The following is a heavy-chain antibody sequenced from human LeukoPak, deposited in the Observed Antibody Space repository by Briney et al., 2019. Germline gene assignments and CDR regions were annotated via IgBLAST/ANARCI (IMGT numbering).Heavy chain of an antibody. CDR1: GYSFATYW. CDR3: ARRQISATDTNWFDP. Sequence: GESLKISCKGSGYSFATYWIGWVRQMPGKGLGWIGIIYPGDSDTMYSPSFQGQVTISVDKSISTAYLQWSRLKASDTAMYYCARRQISATDTNWFDPWGQGTLVIVSS. V-gene: IGHV5-51*01. J-gene: IGHJ5*02. CDR2: IYPGDSDT. D-gene: IGHD6-13*01.